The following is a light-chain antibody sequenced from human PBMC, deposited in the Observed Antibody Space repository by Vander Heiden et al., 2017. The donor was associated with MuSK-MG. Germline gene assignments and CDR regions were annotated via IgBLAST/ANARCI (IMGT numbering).Light chain of an antibody. Sequence: IVLTPSPAALALSLGESATINCRSSQSVLCNSNNYLAWYQQKPGRPPRLLIYWASARESGVPDRCNGSGSGTDFTLTISNLQADDVAVYYCQQYFNTLPLTFGGGTKVEIK. CDR2: WAS. J-gene: IGKJ4*01. CDR1: QSVLCNSNNY. V-gene: IGKV4-1*01. CDR3: QQYFNTLPLT.